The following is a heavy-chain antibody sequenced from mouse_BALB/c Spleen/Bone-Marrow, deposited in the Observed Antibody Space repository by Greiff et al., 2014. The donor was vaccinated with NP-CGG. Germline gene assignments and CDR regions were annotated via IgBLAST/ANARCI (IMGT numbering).Heavy chain of an antibody. CDR3: ARQSYEGFAY. CDR1: GFTFSSYT. V-gene: IGHV5-12-2*01. J-gene: IGHJ3*01. D-gene: IGHD2-3*01. Sequence: DVKLVESGGNLVQPGGSLKLSCAASGFTFSSYTMSWVRQTPEKRLEWVAYISNGGGSTYYPDTVKGRFTISKDNATNTLYLQMSGLKSEDTAMYYCARQSYEGFAYWGQGTLVTVSA. CDR2: ISNGGGST.